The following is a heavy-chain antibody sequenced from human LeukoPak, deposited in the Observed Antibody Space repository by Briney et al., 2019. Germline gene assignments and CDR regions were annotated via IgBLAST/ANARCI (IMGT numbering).Heavy chain of an antibody. CDR1: GFSFSKYW. CDR3: ARGGESTSISYLPY. CDR2: IRHDGSET. V-gene: IGHV3-7*01. J-gene: IGHJ4*02. Sequence: GGSLRLSCVASGFSFSKYWMTWVRQAPGKGLEWVSNIRHDGSETFYVDSVKGRFTISRDNSKNLLYLQMNSLRAEDAGVYFCARGGESTSISYLPYWGQGTLVTVSS. D-gene: IGHD2-21*02.